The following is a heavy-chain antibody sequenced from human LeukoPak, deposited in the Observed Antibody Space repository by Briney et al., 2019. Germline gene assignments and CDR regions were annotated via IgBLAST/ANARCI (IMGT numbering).Heavy chain of an antibody. J-gene: IGHJ4*02. CDR1: GFTFRSYW. V-gene: IGHV3-7*01. D-gene: IGHD5-18*01. Sequence: PAGSLRLSCAASGFTFRSYWMTWVRQAPGKGLEWVANINEDGSKEYYLDSVKGRFTISRDNDKNSLYLQVNSLRAEDTAVYYCAKGGYSNGYDYWGPGTLVTVSS. CDR2: INEDGSKE. CDR3: AKGGYSNGYDY.